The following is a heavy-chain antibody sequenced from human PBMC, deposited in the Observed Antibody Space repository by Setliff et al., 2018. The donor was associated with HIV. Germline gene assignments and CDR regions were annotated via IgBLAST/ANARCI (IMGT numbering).Heavy chain of an antibody. Sequence: SVKISCKASRSTFNSHTINWVRQAPGQGLDWMGRIIPILGVANYAQRFQGKVTITADKSTSTAYMELTSLRFDDTAMYYCVRGVQSPPHYSYYYMDVWGEGTMVTVS. CDR1: RSTFNSHT. CDR3: VRGVQSPPHYSYYYMDV. CDR2: IIPILGVA. D-gene: IGHD3-3*01. J-gene: IGHJ6*03. V-gene: IGHV1-69*02.